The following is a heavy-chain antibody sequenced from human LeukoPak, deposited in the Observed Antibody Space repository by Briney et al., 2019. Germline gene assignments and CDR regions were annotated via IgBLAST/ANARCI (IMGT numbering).Heavy chain of an antibody. J-gene: IGHJ4*02. Sequence: PSETLSLTCTVSGGSISSCSYYWSWIRQPAGKVLEWIGRIYTSGSTNYNPSLKSRVTISVDTSKNQFSLKLTSVTAADTAVYYCARGTIAARQCYYWGQGTLVTVSS. CDR2: IYTSGST. V-gene: IGHV4-61*02. CDR1: GGSISSCSYY. D-gene: IGHD6-6*01. CDR3: ARGTIAARQCYY.